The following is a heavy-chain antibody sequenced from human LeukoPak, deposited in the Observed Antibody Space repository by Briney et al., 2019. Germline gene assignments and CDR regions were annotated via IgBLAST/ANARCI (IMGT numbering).Heavy chain of an antibody. V-gene: IGHV3-9*03. CDR2: ISWNSGSI. D-gene: IGHD2-2*01. J-gene: IGHJ4*02. CDR3: AKGYCSSTSCHPDY. CDR1: GFTFDDYA. Sequence: GGSLRLSCAASGFTFDDYAMHWVRQAPGKGLEWVSGISWNSGSIDYADSVKGRFTISRDNAKNFLYLQMNSLRAEDMALYYCAKGYCSSTSCHPDYWGQGTLVTVSS.